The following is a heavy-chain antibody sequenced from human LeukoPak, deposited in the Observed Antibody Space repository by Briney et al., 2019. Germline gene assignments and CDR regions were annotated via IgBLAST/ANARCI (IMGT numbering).Heavy chain of an antibody. V-gene: IGHV4-34*01. CDR1: GGSFSGYY. D-gene: IGHD3-10*01. Sequence: SETLSLTCAVYGGSFSGYYWSWIRQPPGKGLEWIGEINHSGSTNYNPSLKSRVTISVDTSENQFSLKLSSVTAADTAVYYCASITMVREGYWGQGTLVTVPS. CDR2: INHSGST. CDR3: ASITMVREGY. J-gene: IGHJ4*02.